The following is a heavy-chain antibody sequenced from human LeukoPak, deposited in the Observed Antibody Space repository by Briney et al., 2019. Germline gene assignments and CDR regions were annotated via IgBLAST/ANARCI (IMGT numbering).Heavy chain of an antibody. Sequence: SGPTLVNPTQTLTLTCTFSGFSLSTSGVGVGWIRQPPGKALEWLAFIYWDDDKRYSPSLKSRLTVTKDTSKNQVVLTMTNMDPVDTGTYYCAHSPPITMVRGTNANYFDYWGQGTLVTVSS. CDR2: IYWDDDK. J-gene: IGHJ4*02. V-gene: IGHV2-5*02. CDR1: GFSLSTSGVG. CDR3: AHSPPITMVRGTNANYFDY. D-gene: IGHD3-10*01.